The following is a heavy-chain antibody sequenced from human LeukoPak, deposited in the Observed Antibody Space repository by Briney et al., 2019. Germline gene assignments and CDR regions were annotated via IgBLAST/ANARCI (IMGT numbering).Heavy chain of an antibody. V-gene: IGHV3-21*01. Sequence: GGSLRLSCAASGFTFSSYSMNGVRQAPGKGLEWVSSSSSSSSYIYYADSVKGRFTISRDNAKNSLYLQMNSLRAEDTAVYYCARWYSSSWYISGFDYWGQGTLVTVSS. CDR1: GFTFSSYS. J-gene: IGHJ4*02. D-gene: IGHD6-13*01. CDR3: ARWYSSSWYISGFDY. CDR2: SSSSSSYI.